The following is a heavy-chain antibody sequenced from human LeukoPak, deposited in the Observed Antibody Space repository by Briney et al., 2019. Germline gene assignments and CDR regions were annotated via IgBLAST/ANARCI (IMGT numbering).Heavy chain of an antibody. Sequence: GGSLRLSCAASGFTFSSYGMSWVRQAPGKGLEWVSAISGSGGSTYYADSVKGRFTISRDNSKNTLYLQVNSLRAEDTAVYYCAKSKVLWFGELSPFVGWGQGTLVTVSS. CDR1: GFTFSSYG. CDR3: AKSKVLWFGELSPFVG. V-gene: IGHV3-23*01. CDR2: ISGSGGST. D-gene: IGHD3-10*01. J-gene: IGHJ4*02.